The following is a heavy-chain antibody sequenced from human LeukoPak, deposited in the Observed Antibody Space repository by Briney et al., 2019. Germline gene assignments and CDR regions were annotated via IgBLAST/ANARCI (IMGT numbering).Heavy chain of an antibody. D-gene: IGHD5-24*01. CDR3: ARLMSTIDS. CDR1: GGSISSGYY. J-gene: IGHJ4*02. Sequence: PSETLSLTCTVSGGSISSGYYWGWIRQPPGTGLEWIGSIYHSGSTFYNPSLKSRVTISVDTSKNQFSLKLTSVTAADTAVYYCARLMSTIDSWGQGTLVTVSS. CDR2: IYHSGST. V-gene: IGHV4-38-2*02.